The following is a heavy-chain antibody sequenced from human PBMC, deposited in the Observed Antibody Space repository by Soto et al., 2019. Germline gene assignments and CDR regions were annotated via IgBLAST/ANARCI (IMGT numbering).Heavy chain of an antibody. D-gene: IGHD5-18*01. Sequence: QVQLQESGPGLVKPSQTLSLTCTVSGGSISSGGYYWSWIRQHPGKGVEWIGYIYYSGSTYYNPSLKSRVTISVHTSKNQFSLKLSSVTAADTAVYYGARGYPPNRFDPWGQGTLVTVSS. CDR1: GGSISSGGYY. V-gene: IGHV4-31*03. CDR2: IYYSGST. CDR3: ARGYPPNRFDP. J-gene: IGHJ5*02.